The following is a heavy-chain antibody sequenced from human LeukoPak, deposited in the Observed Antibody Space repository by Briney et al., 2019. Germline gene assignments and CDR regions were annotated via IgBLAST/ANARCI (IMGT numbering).Heavy chain of an antibody. CDR3: ARNGYTSSWYRN. CDR1: GFTCGGCG. Sequence: GGSLRLSCAASGFTCGGCGMTWVRQAPGEGLEWVSVIHSGGSTYYADSVKGRFTISRDNSKNTLYLQMNSLRAEDTAVYYCARNGYTSSWYRNWGQGTLVTVSS. J-gene: IGHJ4*02. CDR2: IHSGGST. V-gene: IGHV3-53*01. D-gene: IGHD6-13*01.